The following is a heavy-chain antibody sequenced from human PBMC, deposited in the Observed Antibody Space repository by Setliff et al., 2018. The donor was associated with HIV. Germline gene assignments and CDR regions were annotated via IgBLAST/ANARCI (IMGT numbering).Heavy chain of an antibody. J-gene: IGHJ5*02. D-gene: IGHD6-19*01. CDR2: IYYSGST. Sequence: SETLSLTCTVSGGSISSSSYYWGWIRQPPGKGLEWIGSIYYSGSTYYNPSLRSRVTISVDTSKNQFSLKLSSVTAADTAVYYCARLRREEQWLVRGWFDPWGQGTLVTVSS. CDR1: GGSISSSSYY. CDR3: ARLRREEQWLVRGWFDP. V-gene: IGHV4-39*01.